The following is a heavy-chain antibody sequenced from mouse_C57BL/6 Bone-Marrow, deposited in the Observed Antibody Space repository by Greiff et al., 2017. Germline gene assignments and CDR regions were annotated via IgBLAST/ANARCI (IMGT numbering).Heavy chain of an antibody. CDR3: VRLRLSSAMDY. J-gene: IGHJ4*01. V-gene: IGHV10-1*01. D-gene: IGHD6-1*01. CDR2: IRSKSNNYAT. CDR1: GFSFNTYA. Sequence: GGGLVQPKGSLKLSCAASGFSFNTYAMNWVRQAPGKGLEWVARIRSKSNNYATYYADSVKDRFTISRDDSESMLYLQMNNLKTEDTAMYYCVRLRLSSAMDYWGQGTSVTVSS.